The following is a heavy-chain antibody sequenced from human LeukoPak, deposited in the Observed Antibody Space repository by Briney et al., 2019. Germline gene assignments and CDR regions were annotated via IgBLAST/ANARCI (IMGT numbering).Heavy chain of an antibody. D-gene: IGHD3-9*01. J-gene: IGHJ4*02. Sequence: GGSLRLSCAASGFTFSSYAMSWVRQAPGKGLEWVSAISGSGGSTYYADSVKGRFTISRDNSKNTLYLQMNSLRVEDTAVYYCAKDHRDILTGYGLICDYWGQGTLVTVSS. CDR1: GFTFSSYA. CDR3: AKDHRDILTGYGLICDY. CDR2: ISGSGGST. V-gene: IGHV3-23*01.